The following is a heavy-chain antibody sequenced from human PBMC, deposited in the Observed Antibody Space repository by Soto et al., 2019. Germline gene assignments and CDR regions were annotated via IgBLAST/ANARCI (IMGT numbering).Heavy chain of an antibody. CDR3: ARTYSSSLSSWALFDL. J-gene: IGHJ4*02. CDR2: IYYSGST. D-gene: IGHD6-13*01. V-gene: IGHV4-39*01. CDR1: GGSISSSGHY. Sequence: QLQLQESGPGLVKPSETLSLTCSVSGGSISSSGHYWGWIRQHPGKGLEWIGSIYYSGSTYHKPSLKRRFILSVDTSKNQFSLKLKSVTAADTAVYCCARTYSSSLSSWALFDLWGQGTLVTVSS.